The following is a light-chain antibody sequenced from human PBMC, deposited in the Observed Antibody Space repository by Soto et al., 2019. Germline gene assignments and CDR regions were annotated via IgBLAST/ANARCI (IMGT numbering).Light chain of an antibody. V-gene: IGLV2-14*01. CDR2: EVT. Sequence: QCVLTQPASVSGSPGQSITISCTGTSGDIGSYNRVSWYQQHPGKAPKLIIYEVTDRPSGVSNRFSGSKSGNTASLTISGLQAEDEAEYYCSSYTNINTRACVFGTGTKLTVL. J-gene: IGLJ1*01. CDR1: SGDIGSYNR. CDR3: SSYTNINTRACV.